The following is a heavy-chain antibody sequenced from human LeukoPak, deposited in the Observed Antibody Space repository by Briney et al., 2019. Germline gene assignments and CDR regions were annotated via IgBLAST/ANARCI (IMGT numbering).Heavy chain of an antibody. V-gene: IGHV1-2*02. J-gene: IGHJ5*02. CDR1: GYTFTGYY. CDR2: INPNSGGT. D-gene: IGHD1-26*01. CDR3: ARLAKVGATTGWFDP. Sequence: GASVKVSCKASGYTFTGYYMHWVRQAPGQGLEWMGWINPNSGGTNYAQKFQGRVTMTRDTSISTAYMELSRLRSDDTAVYYCARLAKVGATTGWFDPWGQGTLVTVSS.